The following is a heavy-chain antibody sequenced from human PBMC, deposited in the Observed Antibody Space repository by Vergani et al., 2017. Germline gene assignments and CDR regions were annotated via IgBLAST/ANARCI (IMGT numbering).Heavy chain of an antibody. CDR3: AKLYSSRVLAAMDV. CDR1: GGTFSSYA. D-gene: IGHD6-13*01. J-gene: IGHJ6*03. Sequence: VQLVQSGAEVKKPGSSVKVSCKASGGTFSSYAISWVRQAPGKGLEWVSAISGSGGSTYYADSVKGRFTISRDNSKNTLYLQMNSLRAEDTAVYYCAKLYSSRVLAAMDVWGKGTTVTVSS. CDR2: ISGSGGST. V-gene: IGHV3-23*04.